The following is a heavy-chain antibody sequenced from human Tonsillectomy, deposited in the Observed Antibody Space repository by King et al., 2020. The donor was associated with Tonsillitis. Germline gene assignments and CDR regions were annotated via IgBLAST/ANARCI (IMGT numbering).Heavy chain of an antibody. CDR2: INHSGST. CDR1: GGSFSGYY. D-gene: IGHD3-22*01. J-gene: IGHJ4*02. CDR3: ARGKGYYDSSGYKL. V-gene: IGHV4-34*01. Sequence: VQLQQWGAGLLKPSETLSLTCAVYGGSFSGYYWSWIRQPPGKGLEWIGEINHSGSTNYNPSLKSRVTISVDTPKNQFSLKLSSVTAADTAVYYCARGKGYYDSSGYKLWGQGTLVTVSS.